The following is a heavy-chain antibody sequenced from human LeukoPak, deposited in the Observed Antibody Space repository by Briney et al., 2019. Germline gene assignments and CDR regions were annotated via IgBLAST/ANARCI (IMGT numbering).Heavy chain of an antibody. CDR3: AREALDAFDI. Sequence: PSETLSLTCAVYGGSFSGYYWSWIRQPPGKGLEWIGEINHSGSTNYNPSLKSRVTISVDTSKNQFSLKLSSVTAADTAVYCCAREALDAFDIWGQGTMVTVSS. CDR2: INHSGST. J-gene: IGHJ3*02. CDR1: GGSFSGYY. V-gene: IGHV4-34*01.